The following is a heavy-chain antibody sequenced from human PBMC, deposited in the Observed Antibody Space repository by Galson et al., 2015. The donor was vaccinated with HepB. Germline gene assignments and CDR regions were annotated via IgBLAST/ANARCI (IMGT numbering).Heavy chain of an antibody. CDR3: ARGGYSGYVRTTHTIDY. D-gene: IGHD5-12*01. CDR2: INPSGGST. V-gene: IGHV1-46*04. J-gene: IGHJ4*02. CDR1: GYTFTSYY. Sequence: SVKVSCKASGYTFTSYYMHWVRQAPGQGLEWMGIINPSGGSTSYAQKLQGRVTMTRDTSTSTVYMELSSLRSEDTAVYYCARGGYSGYVRTTHTIDYWGQGTLVTVSS.